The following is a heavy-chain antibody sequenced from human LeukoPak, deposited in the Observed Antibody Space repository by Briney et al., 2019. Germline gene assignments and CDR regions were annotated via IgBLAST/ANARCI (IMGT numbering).Heavy chain of an antibody. CDR1: GYTFTSYG. CDR2: INPNSGGT. Sequence: ASVKVSCKASGYTFTSYGISWVRQAPGQGLEWMGRINPNSGGTNYAQKFQGRVTMTRDTSISIAYMELSRLRSDDTAVYYCARVHTTASSGLYQVWGQGTLVTVSS. J-gene: IGHJ4*02. CDR3: ARVHTTASSGLYQV. V-gene: IGHV1-2*06. D-gene: IGHD6-19*01.